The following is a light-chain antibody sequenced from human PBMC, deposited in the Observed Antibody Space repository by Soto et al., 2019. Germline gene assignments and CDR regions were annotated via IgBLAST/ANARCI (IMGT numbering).Light chain of an antibody. Sequence: DIQMTQSPSTLAGSLGCGCTITCRASQSISSYLNWYQQKPGKAPKLLIYAASSLQSGVPSRFSGSGSGTDFTLTISSLQPEDFATYYCQQSYSTAWTFGQGTKVDIK. V-gene: IGKV1-39*01. J-gene: IGKJ1*01. CDR1: QSISSY. CDR3: QQSYSTAWT. CDR2: AAS.